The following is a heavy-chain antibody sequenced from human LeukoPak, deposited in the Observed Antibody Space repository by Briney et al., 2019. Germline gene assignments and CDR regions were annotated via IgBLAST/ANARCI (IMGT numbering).Heavy chain of an antibody. CDR3: ARDRILVGAVAAQRYFDY. V-gene: IGHV4-39*07. Sequence: PSETLSLTCTVSGGSISSSSYYWGWSRQPPGKGLEWIGSVYYSGGTYYNPSLKSRVTISVDTSKNQSSLKLSSVTAADTAVYYCARDRILVGAVAAQRYFDYWGQGTLVTVSS. J-gene: IGHJ4*02. CDR1: GGSISSSSYY. CDR2: VYYSGGT. D-gene: IGHD6-19*01.